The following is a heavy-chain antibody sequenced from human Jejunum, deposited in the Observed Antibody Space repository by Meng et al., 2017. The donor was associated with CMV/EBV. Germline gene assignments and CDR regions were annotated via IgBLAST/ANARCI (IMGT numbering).Heavy chain of an antibody. CDR2: IYYAGAP. Sequence: GGSISPYSWSWIRQPPGKGLEWIGYIYYAGAPDYNPSLKSRVTISVDTSKIQVSLKVRSVTAADTAVYFCARTQLWFGASYYPDYWGQGTLVTVSS. J-gene: IGHJ4*02. CDR3: ARTQLWFGASYYPDY. CDR1: GGSISPYS. V-gene: IGHV4-59*01. D-gene: IGHD3-10*01.